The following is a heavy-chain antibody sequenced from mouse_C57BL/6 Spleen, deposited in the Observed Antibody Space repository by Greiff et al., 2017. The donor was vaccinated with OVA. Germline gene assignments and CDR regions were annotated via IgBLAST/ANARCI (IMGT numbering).Heavy chain of an antibody. Sequence: VQLKQSGPELVKPGASVKIPCKASGYTFTDYNMDWVKQSHGKSLEWIGDINPNNGGTIYNQKFKGKATLTVDKSSSTAYMELRSLTSEDTAVYYCARGDYYKGYFDVWGTGTTVTVSS. V-gene: IGHV1-18*01. CDR3: ARGDYYKGYFDV. J-gene: IGHJ1*03. CDR2: INPNNGGT. CDR1: GYTFTDYN. D-gene: IGHD1-1*02.